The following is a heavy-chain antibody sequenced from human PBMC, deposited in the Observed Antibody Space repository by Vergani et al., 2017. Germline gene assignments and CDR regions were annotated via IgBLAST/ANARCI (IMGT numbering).Heavy chain of an antibody. D-gene: IGHD1/OR15-1a*01. CDR1: GGSISSYY. J-gene: IGHJ4*02. Sequence: QVQLQESGPGLVKPSETLSLPCTVSGGSISSYYWSWVRQPPGKGLEWIGYIYYSGSTNYNPSLKSRVTISVDTSKNQFSLKLSSVTAADTAVYYCARGDNWNKFDYWGQGTLVTDSS. CDR3: ARGDNWNKFDY. V-gene: IGHV4-59*01. CDR2: IYYSGST.